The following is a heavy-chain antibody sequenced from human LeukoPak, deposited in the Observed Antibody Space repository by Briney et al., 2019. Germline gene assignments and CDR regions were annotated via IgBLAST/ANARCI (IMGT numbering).Heavy chain of an antibody. CDR1: GFTFSSHG. D-gene: IGHD1-26*01. CDR2: IRYDGSSK. J-gene: IGHJ4*02. CDR3: AKDMGGLLAKHYLDY. Sequence: GGSLRLSCAASGFTFSSHGIHWDRQAPGKGLEWVAFIRYDGSSKYNADSVKGRFTISRDNSKNTVYLQMSSLRAEDTAVYYCAKDMGGLLAKHYLDYWGQGTLITVSS. V-gene: IGHV3-30*02.